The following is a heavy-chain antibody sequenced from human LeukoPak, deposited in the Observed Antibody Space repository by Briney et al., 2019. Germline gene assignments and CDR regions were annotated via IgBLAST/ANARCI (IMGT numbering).Heavy chain of an antibody. Sequence: PGGSLRLSCAASGFTFSNYAMNWVRQAPGKGLEWVSEISGSGGSTNYADSVKGRFTISRDNSKNTLHLQMYSLRAEDTAVYYCAKDNYGMDVWGQGTTVTVSS. J-gene: IGHJ6*02. CDR2: ISGSGGST. CDR3: AKDNYGMDV. CDR1: GFTFSNYA. V-gene: IGHV3-23*01.